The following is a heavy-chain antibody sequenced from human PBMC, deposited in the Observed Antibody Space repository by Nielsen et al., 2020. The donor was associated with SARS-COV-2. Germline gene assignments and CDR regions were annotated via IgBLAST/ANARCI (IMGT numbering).Heavy chain of an antibody. D-gene: IGHD2-2*01. CDR3: ARGDIAVVPAAMFRGDDAFDI. CDR2: IYYSGSV. CDR1: GGSLSSRNYY. Sequence: GSLRLSCTVFGGSLSSRNYYWGWIRQPPGKGLEWIGTIYYSGSVSYNPSLRSRVTISVDTSKKHFSLKLTSVTAADTAVYFCARGDIAVVPAAMFRGDDAFDIWGQGTMVRVSS. V-gene: IGHV4-39*02. J-gene: IGHJ3*02.